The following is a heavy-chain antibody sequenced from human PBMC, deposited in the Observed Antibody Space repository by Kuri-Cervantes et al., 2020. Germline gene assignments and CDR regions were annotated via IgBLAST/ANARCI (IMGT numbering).Heavy chain of an antibody. D-gene: IGHD3-22*01. CDR1: GFTFSSYS. Sequence: GGSLRLSCAASGFTFSSYSMNWVRQAPGKGLEWVSYISSSSSSTVYYADSVKGRFTISRDNAKNSLYLQMNSLRDEDTAVYYCARASYDSSGYFYWGQGTLVTVSS. J-gene: IGHJ4*02. CDR3: ARASYDSSGYFY. CDR2: ISSSSSSTV. V-gene: IGHV3-48*02.